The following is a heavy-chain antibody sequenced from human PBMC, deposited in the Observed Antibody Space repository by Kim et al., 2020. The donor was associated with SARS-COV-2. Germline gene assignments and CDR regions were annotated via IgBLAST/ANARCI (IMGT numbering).Heavy chain of an antibody. J-gene: IGHJ4*02. CDR2: ISYDGSNK. Sequence: GGSLRLSCAASGFTFSSYAMHWVRQAPGKGLEWVAVISYDGSNKYYADSVKGRFTISRDNSKNTLYLQMNSLRAEDAAVYYCARDRVDETTYYDFWSGYFQGRGFDYWGQGTLVTVSS. V-gene: IGHV3-30-3*01. CDR3: ARDRVDETTYYDFWSGYFQGRGFDY. CDR1: GFTFSSYA. D-gene: IGHD3-3*01.